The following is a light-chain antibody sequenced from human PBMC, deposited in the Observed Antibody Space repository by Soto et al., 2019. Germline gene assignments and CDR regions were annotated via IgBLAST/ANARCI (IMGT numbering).Light chain of an antibody. Sequence: EIVMTQSPATLSVSPGERDTLSCRASQTVSSKLAWYQLKPGQAPRLLIYGASTRATDIPARFSGSGSGTDFALTIGSLQSEDFAVYYCQQYNNWPPAVGQGTTVE. CDR1: QTVSSK. J-gene: IGKJ1*01. CDR2: GAS. V-gene: IGKV3-15*01. CDR3: QQYNNWPPA.